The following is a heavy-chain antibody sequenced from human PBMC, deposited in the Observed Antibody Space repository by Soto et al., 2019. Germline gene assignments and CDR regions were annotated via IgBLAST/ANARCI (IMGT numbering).Heavy chain of an antibody. D-gene: IGHD2-15*01. CDR3: ARVGVVVVAATLLGDIDY. Sequence: QVQLVESGGGVVQPGRSLRLSCAASGFTFSSYAMHWVRQAPGKGLEWVAVISYDGSNKYYADSVKGRFTISRDNSKNTVYLQMNSLRAEDTAVYYCARVGVVVVAATLLGDIDYWGQGTLVTVSS. CDR1: GFTFSSYA. J-gene: IGHJ4*02. CDR2: ISYDGSNK. V-gene: IGHV3-30-3*01.